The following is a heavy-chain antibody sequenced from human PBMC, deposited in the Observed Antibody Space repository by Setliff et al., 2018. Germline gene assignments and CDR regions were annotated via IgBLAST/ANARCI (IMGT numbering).Heavy chain of an antibody. CDR2: IYHSGST. CDR1: GDSISSSSYY. V-gene: IGHV4-39*01. Sequence: PSETLSLTCTVSGDSISSSSYYWGWIRQPPGKGLEWIGCIYHSGSTYYNPSLKNRVTISVDTSKNQFSLKLSSVTAADTAVYYCARQVSWFDPWGQGTLVTVSS. J-gene: IGHJ5*02. CDR3: ARQVSWFDP.